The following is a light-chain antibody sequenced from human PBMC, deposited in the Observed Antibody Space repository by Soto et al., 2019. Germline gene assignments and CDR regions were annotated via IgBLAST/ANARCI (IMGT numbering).Light chain of an antibody. CDR1: QSLLHSNGYNY. CDR3: MQALQTHYT. Sequence: DIVMTQSPLSLPVTPGEPASISCRSSQSLLHSNGYNYLDWYLQKPGQSPQLLIYLGSNRASGVXDXXSGSASGTDFTLKISRVEAEDVGVYYCMQALQTHYTLGQGTKLEIK. V-gene: IGKV2-28*01. CDR2: LGS. J-gene: IGKJ2*01.